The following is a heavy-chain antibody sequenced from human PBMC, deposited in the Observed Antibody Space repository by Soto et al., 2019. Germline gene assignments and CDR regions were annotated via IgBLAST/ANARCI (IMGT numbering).Heavy chain of an antibody. CDR2: ISRDGSHK. CDR1: CFIFRNYA. D-gene: IGHD1-26*01. V-gene: IGHV3-30*04. CDR3: ARSRNSAVADSFDF. Sequence: SLRLSCAASCFIFRNYAIHWFRQSPGKGLEWVAVISRDGSHKYYLDSVKGRFTISRDNSKDTVNLLMNSLRDDDSAMYYCARSRNSAVADSFDFWGQGTLVTVSS. J-gene: IGHJ4*02.